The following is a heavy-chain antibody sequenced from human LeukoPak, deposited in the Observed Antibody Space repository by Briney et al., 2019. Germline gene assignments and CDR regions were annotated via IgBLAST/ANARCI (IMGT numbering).Heavy chain of an antibody. CDR3: ARDAHFGSGRTHLDF. CDR1: ECTFNRNW. J-gene: IGHJ4*02. V-gene: IGHV3-7*04. D-gene: IGHD3-10*01. CDR2: IKHDGSEA. Sequence: GGSLRLSCAASECTFNRNWMSWVRQAPGKGLQWVANIKHDGSEAHYVDSLKGRFTIFSDNAKSSLSLQMNSLNVDDTCVYFCARDAHFGSGRTHLDFWSQGTLVSVSS.